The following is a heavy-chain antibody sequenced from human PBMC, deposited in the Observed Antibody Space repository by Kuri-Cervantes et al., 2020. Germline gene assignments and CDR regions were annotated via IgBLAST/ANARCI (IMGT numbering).Heavy chain of an antibody. Sequence: ASVKVSCKASGYTFTSYDINWVRQATGQGLEWMGWMNPNSGNTGYAQKFQGRVTITADEFTSTAYMELSSLRSEDTAVYYCARDRGLLLLWFGESGNYYGMDVWGQGTTVTVSS. CDR1: GYTFTSYD. V-gene: IGHV1-8*01. D-gene: IGHD3-10*01. CDR2: MNPNSGNT. CDR3: ARDRGLLLLWFGESGNYYGMDV. J-gene: IGHJ6*02.